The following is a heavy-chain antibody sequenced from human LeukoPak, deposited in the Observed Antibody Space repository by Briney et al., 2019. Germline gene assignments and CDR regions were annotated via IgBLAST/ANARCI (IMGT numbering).Heavy chain of an antibody. J-gene: IGHJ6*02. CDR1: GFTFNSYS. V-gene: IGHV3-21*01. Sequence: GALRLSCAASGFTFNSYSMSWVRQAPGKGLEWVTYIGNGGRYIYYADSVKGRFTISRDNAKNSLYLQMNSLRAEDMAVYYCAREEYSDVWGQGTTVTVSS. D-gene: IGHD6-6*01. CDR2: IGNGGRYI. CDR3: AREEYSDV.